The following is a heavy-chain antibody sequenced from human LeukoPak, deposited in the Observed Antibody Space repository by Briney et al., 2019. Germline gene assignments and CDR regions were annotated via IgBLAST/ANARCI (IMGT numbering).Heavy chain of an antibody. CDR3: ANQGIAARDV. V-gene: IGHV3-23*01. Sequence: GGALRLSRAASGFTFSSYAMSWVRQAPGKGLEWVSGIRGSGGSTYYADSVKGRFTISRDNSKNTLYLQMNSLRAEDTAVYYCANQGIAARDVWGQGTLVTVSS. J-gene: IGHJ4*02. D-gene: IGHD6-6*01. CDR1: GFTFSSYA. CDR2: IRGSGGST.